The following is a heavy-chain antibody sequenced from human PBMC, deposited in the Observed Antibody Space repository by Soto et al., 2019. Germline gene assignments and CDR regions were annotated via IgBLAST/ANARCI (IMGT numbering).Heavy chain of an antibody. Sequence: QITLKESGPTLVKPTQTLTLTCTFSGFSLTTTGVGVAWIRQPPGKALEWLALIYWDDDKRYSPSLKSRLTITKDTSKNQVVLTMTNMDPVDTATYYCACPYDRSGNYYGYFDYWGQGTLVTVSS. D-gene: IGHD3-22*01. V-gene: IGHV2-5*02. J-gene: IGHJ4*02. CDR2: IYWDDDK. CDR1: GFSLTTTGVG. CDR3: ACPYDRSGNYYGYFDY.